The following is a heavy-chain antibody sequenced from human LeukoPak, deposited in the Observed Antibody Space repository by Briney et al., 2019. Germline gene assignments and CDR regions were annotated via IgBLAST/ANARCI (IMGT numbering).Heavy chain of an antibody. Sequence: GGSLRLSCAAPGVTFSGYSVNWVRQAPGKGLEWVSAITATSRHIYYADSVKGRFTISGDNSKNTLYLQMNSLRAEDTAVYYCAREGTTNGFGYWGQGTLVTVSS. V-gene: IGHV3-21*01. CDR3: AREGTTNGFGY. J-gene: IGHJ4*02. CDR1: GVTFSGYS. D-gene: IGHD4-17*01. CDR2: ITATSRHI.